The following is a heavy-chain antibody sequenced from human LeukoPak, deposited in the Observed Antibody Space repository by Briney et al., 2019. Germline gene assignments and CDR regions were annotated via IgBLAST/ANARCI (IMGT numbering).Heavy chain of an antibody. CDR2: ISYDGSNK. Sequence: HPGGSLRLSCAASGFTFSSYAMHWVRQAPGKGLEWVAVISYDGSNKYYADSVKGRFTISRDNSKNTLYLQMNSLRAEDTAVYYCARDLPRDGGNSPLDYWGQGTLVTVSS. J-gene: IGHJ4*02. V-gene: IGHV3-30-3*01. CDR1: GFTFSSYA. D-gene: IGHD4-23*01. CDR3: ARDLPRDGGNSPLDY.